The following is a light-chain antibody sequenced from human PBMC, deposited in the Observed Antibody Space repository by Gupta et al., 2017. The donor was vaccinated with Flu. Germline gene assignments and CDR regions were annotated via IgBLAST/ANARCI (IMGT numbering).Light chain of an antibody. CDR3: AAWDDSLNGPV. CDR1: SSNIGRNS. Sequence: QSVVTPPPTASGTPGPRVTISCSGSSSNIGRNSVHWYQQLPGTAPTLLIYSNNQRPSGVPDRFSGSKSGTSASLAISGLRSEDEADYYCAAWDDSLNGPVFGGGTKLTVL. CDR2: SNN. J-gene: IGLJ2*01. V-gene: IGLV1-47*02.